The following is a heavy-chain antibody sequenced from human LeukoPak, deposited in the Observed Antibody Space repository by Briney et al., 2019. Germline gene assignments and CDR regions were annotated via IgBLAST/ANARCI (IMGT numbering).Heavy chain of an antibody. CDR2: INRDGSST. Sequence: GGSLRLSCAASGFTFSSHWIHWVRQGPGKGLLWVSGINRDGSSTSYADSVKGRFTISRDNAKNTLYLQMNSLRAEDTAVYYCARGSGNEPFDYWGQGTLVTVSS. D-gene: IGHD5-12*01. CDR1: GFTFSSHW. V-gene: IGHV3-74*01. CDR3: ARGSGNEPFDY. J-gene: IGHJ4*02.